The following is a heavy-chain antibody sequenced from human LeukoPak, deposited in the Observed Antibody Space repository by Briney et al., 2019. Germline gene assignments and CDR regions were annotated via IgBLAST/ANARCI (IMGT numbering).Heavy chain of an antibody. V-gene: IGHV4-31*03. D-gene: IGHD3-10*01. CDR1: GGSISSGDYY. CDR2: IYYSGST. Sequence: SQTLSLTCTVSGGSISSGDYYWSWIRQHPGKGLEWTGYIYYSGSTYYNPSLESRVTISVDTSKNQFSLKLSSVTAADTAVYYCARVDYYGSGNYFDYWGQGTLVTVSS. J-gene: IGHJ4*02. CDR3: ARVDYYGSGNYFDY.